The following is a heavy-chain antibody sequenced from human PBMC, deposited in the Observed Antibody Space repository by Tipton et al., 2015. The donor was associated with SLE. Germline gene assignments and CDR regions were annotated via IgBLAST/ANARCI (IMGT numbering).Heavy chain of an antibody. D-gene: IGHD3-3*02. J-gene: IGHJ4*02. CDR2: IYYSGST. CDR3: ATFSQSRLFDY. CDR1: GGSISSHY. Sequence: TLSLTCTVSGGSISSHYWSWIRQPPGKGLEWIGYIYYSGSTNYKPSLKSRVAISIDTSKNQFSLKLSSVTAADTAVYYCATFSQSRLFDYWGQGRLVTVSS. V-gene: IGHV4-59*11.